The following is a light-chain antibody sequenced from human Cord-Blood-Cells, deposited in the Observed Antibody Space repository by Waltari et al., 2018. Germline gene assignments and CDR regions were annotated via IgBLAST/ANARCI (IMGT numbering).Light chain of an antibody. CDR2: GNS. J-gene: IGLJ3*02. V-gene: IGLV1-40*01. CDR3: QSYDSSLSGWV. CDR1: SSNIGAGYD. Sequence: QSVLTQPPSMSRAPGQRVTISCTATSSNIGAGYDGHWYQQLHGTAPKLLIYGNSNRPSGVPDRFSGSKSGTSASLAITGLQAEDEANYYCQSYDSSLSGWVFGGGTKLTVL.